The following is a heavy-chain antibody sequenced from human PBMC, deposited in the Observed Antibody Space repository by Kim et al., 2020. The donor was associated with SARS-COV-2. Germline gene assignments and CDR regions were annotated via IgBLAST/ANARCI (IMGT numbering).Heavy chain of an antibody. CDR3: ARAPRGGYFDWLPRRDWFDP. D-gene: IGHD3-9*01. V-gene: IGHV4-30-2*04. J-gene: IGHJ5*02. Sequence: RVTISVDTSKNQFSLKLSSVTAADTAVYYCARAPRGGYFDWLPRRDWFDPWGQGTLVTVSS.